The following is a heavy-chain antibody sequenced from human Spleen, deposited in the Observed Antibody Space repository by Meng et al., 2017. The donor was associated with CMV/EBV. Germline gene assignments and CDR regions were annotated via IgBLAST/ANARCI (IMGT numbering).Heavy chain of an antibody. CDR3: GCTYDFWTHHYGMDV. CDR1: GFTFSSYA. V-gene: IGHV3-23*01. D-gene: IGHD3-3*01. J-gene: IGHJ6*02. Sequence: GGSLRLSCAASGFTFSSYAMSWVRQAPGKGLEWVSAISGSGGSTYYADSVKGRFTISRDNSKNTLYLQMNSLRAEDTAVYYCGCTYDFWTHHYGMDVWGQGTTVTVSS. CDR2: ISGSGGST.